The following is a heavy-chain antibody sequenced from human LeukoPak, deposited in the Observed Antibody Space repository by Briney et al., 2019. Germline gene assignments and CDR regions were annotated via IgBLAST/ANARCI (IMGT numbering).Heavy chain of an antibody. CDR1: GGSVSSGSYY. V-gene: IGHV4-61*01. CDR2: IYYSGST. J-gene: IGHJ5*02. CDR3: AREGAVVGNVVWFDP. Sequence: SETLSLTCSVSGGSVSSGSYYWSWIRQPPGKGLEWIGYIYYSGSTNYNPSLKSRVTISVDTSKNQFSLKLTSVTAADTAVYYCAREGAVVGNVVWFDPWGQGTLVTVSS. D-gene: IGHD6-13*01.